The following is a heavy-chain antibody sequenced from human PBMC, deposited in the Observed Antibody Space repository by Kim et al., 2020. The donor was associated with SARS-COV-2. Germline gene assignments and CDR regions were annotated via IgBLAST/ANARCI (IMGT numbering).Heavy chain of an antibody. CDR2: ISGRVGST. CDR1: GFTFSSYA. Sequence: GGSLRLSCAASGFTFSSYAMSWVRQAPGKGLEWVSAISGRVGSTYYADSVKGRFTISRDNSKNTLYLQMNSLRAEDTAVYYCAKHEGDTMSYPYFDYWGQGTLVTVSS. J-gene: IGHJ4*02. D-gene: IGHD3-10*02. CDR3: AKHEGDTMSYPYFDY. V-gene: IGHV3-23*01.